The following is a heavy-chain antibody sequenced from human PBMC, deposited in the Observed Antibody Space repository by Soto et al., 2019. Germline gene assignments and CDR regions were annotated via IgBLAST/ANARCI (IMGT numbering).Heavy chain of an antibody. CDR1: GGSISSGYYY. V-gene: IGHV4-30-4*01. J-gene: IGHJ4*02. CDR3: ARGPRLDYVWGRGYFDY. Sequence: TLSLTCSVSGGSISSGYYYWSWIRQPPGKGLEWIGNIYYSGNTYYNPSLKSRLIISIDTSKNQFSLKLSSVTAADTAVYYCARGPRLDYVWGRGYFDYWGQGTLVTVSS. D-gene: IGHD3-16*01. CDR2: IYYSGNT.